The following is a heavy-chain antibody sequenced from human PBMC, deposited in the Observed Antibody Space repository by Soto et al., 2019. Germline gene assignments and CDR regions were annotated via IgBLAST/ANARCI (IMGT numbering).Heavy chain of an antibody. CDR2: IDWNSGST. J-gene: IGHJ6*02. D-gene: IGHD1-26*01. V-gene: IGHV3-9*01. Sequence: EVQLVESGGGLVQTGRSRRLSCVASGFRFDDFAMHWVRQAPGKGLECVSSIDWNSGSTAYADSVNGRFTVFRDNDRTSIDLQMNSLIVEDTALYYCVKGRGSYFVYFGLDVLAPGTTVSVTS. CDR3: VKGRGSYFVYFGLDV. CDR1: GFRFDDFA.